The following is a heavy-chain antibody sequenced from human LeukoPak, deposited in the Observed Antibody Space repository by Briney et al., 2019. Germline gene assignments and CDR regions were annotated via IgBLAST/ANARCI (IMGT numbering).Heavy chain of an antibody. V-gene: IGHV4-59*01. CDR3: ARDHSGYSYGLFDS. CDR2: IYSSGST. D-gene: IGHD5-18*01. Sequence: SETLSLTCTVSGGSISTYYWSWIRQPPGKGLEWIGSIYSSGSTNYNPSLKSRVTISVDTSKNQFSLRLSSVTAADTDVYYGARDHSGYSYGLFDSWGQGTLVTVSS. CDR1: GGSISTYY. J-gene: IGHJ4*02.